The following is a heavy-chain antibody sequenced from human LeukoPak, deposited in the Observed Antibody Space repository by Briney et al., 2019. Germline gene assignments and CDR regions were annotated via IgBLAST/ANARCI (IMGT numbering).Heavy chain of an antibody. J-gene: IGHJ4*02. Sequence: GGSLRLSCAASGFTFSTYGMHWVRQAPGKGLEWVAFIRYDGSNKYYADSVKGRFTISRDNAKNSLYLQMNSLRAEDTALYFCTKDIKNFDYGQPDYWGQGTLVTVSS. D-gene: IGHD4-17*01. CDR3: TKDIKNFDYGQPDY. CDR1: GFTFSTYG. V-gene: IGHV3-30*02. CDR2: IRYDGSNK.